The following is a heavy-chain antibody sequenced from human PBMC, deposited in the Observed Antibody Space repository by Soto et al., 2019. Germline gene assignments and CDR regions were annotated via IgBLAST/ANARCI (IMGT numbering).Heavy chain of an antibody. CDR1: GFTVSSSY. V-gene: IGHV3-66*01. Sequence: EVQLVESGGGLVQPGGSLRLSCAASGFTVSSSYMSSVRQAPGKGLEWVSVIYSGGSTYYADSVKGRFTISRDNSKNTLYLQMNSLRTEDTAVYYCATTLYGSGTYCSSYPPLFWGQATLVTVSS. J-gene: IGHJ4*02. CDR3: ATTLYGSGTYCSSYPPLF. CDR2: IYSGGST. D-gene: IGHD3-10*01.